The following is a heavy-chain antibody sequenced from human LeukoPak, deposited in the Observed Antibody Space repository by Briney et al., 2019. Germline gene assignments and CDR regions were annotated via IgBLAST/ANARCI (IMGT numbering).Heavy chain of an antibody. CDR3: ARDLNYYDSSGSLEYYFDY. V-gene: IGHV4-34*01. CDR1: GGSFSGYY. CDR2: INHSGST. J-gene: IGHJ4*02. Sequence: SETLSLTCAVYGGSFSGYYWSWIRQPPGKGLEWIGEINHSGSTNYNPSLKSRVTMSVDTSKNRFSLKLSSVTAADTAAYYCARDLNYYDSSGSLEYYFDYWGQGTLVTVSS. D-gene: IGHD3-22*01.